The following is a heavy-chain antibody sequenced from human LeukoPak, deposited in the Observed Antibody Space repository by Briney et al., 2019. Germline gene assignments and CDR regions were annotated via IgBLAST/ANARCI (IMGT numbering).Heavy chain of an antibody. CDR1: GYTFTDFG. V-gene: IGHV1-18*01. CDR2: ISVYNGKT. CDR3: ATEVFGLYGGNSGGS. Sequence: ASVKVSCKASGYTFTDFGITWVRQAPAQGLEWMGRISVYNGKTNYAQNPLGRVTMTTDTSTSTAYMVLRSLRSDDTAVYYCATEVFGLYGGNSGGSWGQGTLVTVSS. D-gene: IGHD4-23*01. J-gene: IGHJ5*02.